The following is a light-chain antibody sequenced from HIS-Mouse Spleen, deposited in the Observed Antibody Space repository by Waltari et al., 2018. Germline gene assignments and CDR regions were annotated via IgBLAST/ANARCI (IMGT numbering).Light chain of an antibody. CDR3: CSYAGSYPVV. CDR1: SSDVGGYNY. V-gene: IGLV2-11*01. J-gene: IGLJ2*01. CDR2: DVS. Sequence: QSALTQPRSVSGSPGQSVTIPCTGTSSDVGGYNYVPWYQQHPGTAPKLMIYDVSKRPSGVPDRFSGSKSGNTASLTISGLQAEDEADYYCCSYAGSYPVVFGGGTKLTVL.